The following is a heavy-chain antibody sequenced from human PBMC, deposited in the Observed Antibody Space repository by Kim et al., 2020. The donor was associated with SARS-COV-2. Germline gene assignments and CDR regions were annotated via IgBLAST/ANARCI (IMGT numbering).Heavy chain of an antibody. D-gene: IGHD2-2*01. V-gene: IGHV3-33*05. J-gene: IGHJ4*02. CDR1: GFTFSSYG. CDR3: ARDLLPYLLMPTPQY. Sequence: GGSLRLSCAASGFTFSSYGMHWVRQAPGKGLEWVAVISYDGSNKYYADSVKGRFTISRDNSKNTLYLQMNSLRAEDTAVYYCARDLLPYLLMPTPQYWGQGTLVTVSS. CDR2: ISYDGSNK.